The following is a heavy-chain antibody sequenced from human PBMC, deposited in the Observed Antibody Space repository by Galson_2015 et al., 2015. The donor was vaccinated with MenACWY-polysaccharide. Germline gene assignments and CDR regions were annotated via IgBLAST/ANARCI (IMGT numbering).Heavy chain of an antibody. CDR3: ARESEYYDSFDGFDI. J-gene: IGHJ3*02. CDR1: GYTFGSYA. D-gene: IGHD3-22*01. Sequence: SVKVSCKASGYTFGSYAMNWVRQAPGQGLEWMGWINTNTGNTTSAPGFTGRFVFSLDTSVSTAYLQISSLKAEDTAVYYCARESEYYDSFDGFDIWGQGTMVTVSS. CDR2: INTNTGNT. V-gene: IGHV7-4-1*02.